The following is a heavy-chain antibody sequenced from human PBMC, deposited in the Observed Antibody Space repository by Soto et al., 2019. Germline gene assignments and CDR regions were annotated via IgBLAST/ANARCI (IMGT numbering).Heavy chain of an antibody. Sequence: QVQLQQWGAGLLKPSETLSLTCAVYGGSFSGYYWSWIRQPPGKGLEWIGEINHSGSTNYNPSLKSRVTISVDTSKNQFSLKLSSVTAADTAVYYCARARGRAYYDFWSGYSPRRGYFDYWGQGTLVTVSS. D-gene: IGHD3-3*01. J-gene: IGHJ4*02. V-gene: IGHV4-34*01. CDR1: GGSFSGYY. CDR3: ARARGRAYYDFWSGYSPRRGYFDY. CDR2: INHSGST.